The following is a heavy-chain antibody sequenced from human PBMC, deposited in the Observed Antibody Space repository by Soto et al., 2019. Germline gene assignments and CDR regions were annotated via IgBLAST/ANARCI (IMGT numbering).Heavy chain of an antibody. Sequence: GGSLRLSCAASGFTFSSYGMHWVRQAPGKGLEWVAVIWYDGSNKYYADSVKGRFTISRDNSKNTLYLQMNSLRAEDTAVYYCARDLNRRFLQWLFAYWGQGTLVTVSS. V-gene: IGHV3-33*01. CDR3: ARDLNRRFLQWLFAY. J-gene: IGHJ4*02. CDR2: IWYDGSNK. CDR1: GFTFSSYG. D-gene: IGHD3-3*01.